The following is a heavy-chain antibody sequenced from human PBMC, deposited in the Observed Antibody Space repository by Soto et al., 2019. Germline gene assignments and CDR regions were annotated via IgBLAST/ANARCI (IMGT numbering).Heavy chain of an antibody. V-gene: IGHV1-69*13. CDR2: IIPIFGTA. CDR1: GGTFSSYA. Sequence: ASVKVSCKASGGTFSSYAISWVRQAPGQGLEWMGGIIPIFGTANYAQKFQGRVTITADESTSTAYMELSSLRSEDTAVYYCASDGDGYNSRVYYFDYWGQGTLVTVSS. D-gene: IGHD5-12*01. CDR3: ASDGDGYNSRVYYFDY. J-gene: IGHJ4*02.